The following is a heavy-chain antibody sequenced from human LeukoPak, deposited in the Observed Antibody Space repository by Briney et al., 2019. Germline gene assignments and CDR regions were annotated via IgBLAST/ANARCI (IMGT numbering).Heavy chain of an antibody. CDR2: ISSSGSTI. CDR1: GFTFSSYE. CDR3: AELGITMIGGV. Sequence: GGSLRLSCAASGFTFSSYEMNWVRQAPGKGLEWVSYISSSGSTIYYADSVKGRFTISRDNAKNSLYLQMTSLSAEDTAVYYCAELGITMIGGVWGKGTTVTISS. J-gene: IGHJ6*04. D-gene: IGHD3-10*02. V-gene: IGHV3-48*03.